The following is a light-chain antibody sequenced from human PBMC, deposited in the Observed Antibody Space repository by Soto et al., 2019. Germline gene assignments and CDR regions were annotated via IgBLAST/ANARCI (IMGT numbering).Light chain of an antibody. V-gene: IGKV3-20*01. CDR1: QRLSNNY. CDR3: QHFGTSAGYT. Sequence: EVVLTQSPGTLSLSPGERATLSCRASQRLSNNYLAWYHQKPGQAPRLLIYTTSFRATGIPDRFSGSGSGTAFTLPISRLEPEDFAVYYCQHFGTSAGYTFGQGTKLEIK. CDR2: TTS. J-gene: IGKJ2*01.